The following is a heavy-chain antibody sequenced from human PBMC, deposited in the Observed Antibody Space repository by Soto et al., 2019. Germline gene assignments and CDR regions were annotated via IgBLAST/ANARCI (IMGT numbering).Heavy chain of an antibody. CDR3: ARMKWRLDYYNGMDV. Sequence: QVQLVQSGAEVKKSGASVKVSCKASGYSVSDYFIQWVRQAPGQGLEWVAWINPKTAATNYAKKFQGRVSLTWDTSFSTAYMEVTRLRPDDTAVYYCARMKWRLDYYNGMDVWGQGTTVIVS. D-gene: IGHD5-12*01. CDR2: INPKTAAT. V-gene: IGHV1-2*02. CDR1: GYSVSDYF. J-gene: IGHJ6*02.